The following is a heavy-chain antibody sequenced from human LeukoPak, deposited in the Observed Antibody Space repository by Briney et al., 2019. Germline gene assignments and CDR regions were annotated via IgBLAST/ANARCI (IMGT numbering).Heavy chain of an antibody. CDR2: INPNSGGT. V-gene: IGHV1-2*02. Sequence: ASVKVSCKASGYTFTGYYMHWVRQAPGQGLGWMGWINPNSGGTNYAQKFQGRVTMTRDTSISTAYMELSRLRSDDTAVYYCARAEGIAIFGVAPIDYWGQGTLVTVSS. J-gene: IGHJ4*02. CDR3: ARAEGIAIFGVAPIDY. D-gene: IGHD3-3*01. CDR1: GYTFTGYY.